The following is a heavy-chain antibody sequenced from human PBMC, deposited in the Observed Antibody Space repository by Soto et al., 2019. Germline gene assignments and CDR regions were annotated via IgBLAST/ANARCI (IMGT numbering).Heavy chain of an antibody. CDR1: GGSISSGGYY. CDR2: IYYSGST. V-gene: IGHV4-31*03. J-gene: IGHJ3*02. Sequence: SETLSLTCTVSGGSISSGGYYWSWIRQHPGKGLEWIGYIYYSGSTYYNPSLKSRVTISVDTSKNQFSLKLSSVTAADTAVYYCARERSDHAFDIWGQGTMVTVSS. CDR3: ARERSDHAFDI.